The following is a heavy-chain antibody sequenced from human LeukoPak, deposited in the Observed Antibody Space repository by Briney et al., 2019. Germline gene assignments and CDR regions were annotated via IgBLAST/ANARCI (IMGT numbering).Heavy chain of an antibody. D-gene: IGHD3-22*01. J-gene: IGHJ3*02. CDR1: GYSFTSYW. CDR3: AREYYDNSGGEDAFDI. V-gene: IGHV5-10-1*01. Sequence: AGESLKISCKGSGYSFTSYWISWVRQMPGKGLEWMGRIDPSDSYTNYSPSFQGHVTISADKSISTAYLQWSSLKASDTAMYYCAREYYDNSGGEDAFDIWGPGTMVTVSS. CDR2: IDPSDSYT.